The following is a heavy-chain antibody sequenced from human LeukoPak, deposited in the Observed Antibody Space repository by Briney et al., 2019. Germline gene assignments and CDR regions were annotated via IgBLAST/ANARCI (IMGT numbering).Heavy chain of an antibody. CDR3: ARGGYYDGSGFSPRHNWFDP. Sequence: GGSLRLSCAASGFTFSDYAMSWVRQALGKGLKWVSVISGSGGSTYNVDPVKGRFTISRDNSKDTLYLQMNSLRAEDTAVYYCARGGYYDGSGFSPRHNWFDPWGQGTLVTVSS. CDR2: ISGSGGST. D-gene: IGHD3-22*01. J-gene: IGHJ5*02. V-gene: IGHV3-23*01. CDR1: GFTFSDYA.